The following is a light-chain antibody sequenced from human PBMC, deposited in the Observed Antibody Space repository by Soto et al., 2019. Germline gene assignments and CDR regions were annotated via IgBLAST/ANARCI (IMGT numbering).Light chain of an antibody. V-gene: IGLV1-40*01. Sequence: QSVLTQPPSVSGAPGQKITISCTGSPSNIGAGYDVHWYRHLPGTAPKLVIYANNNRPSGVPDRFSGSKSDTSASLTITGLQADDEADYYCRTYDSSLSGVFGGGTKLTVL. CDR1: PSNIGAGYD. CDR2: ANN. J-gene: IGLJ2*01. CDR3: RTYDSSLSGV.